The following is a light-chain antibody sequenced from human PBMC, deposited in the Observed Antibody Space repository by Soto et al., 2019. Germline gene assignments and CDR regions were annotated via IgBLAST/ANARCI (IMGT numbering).Light chain of an antibody. CDR2: GAS. CDR1: QSVSSSY. J-gene: IGKJ1*01. Sequence: EIVFTQSPGTLSFSPGERATLSCRASQSVSSSYLAWYQQKPGQAPRLLIYGASSRATGIPDRFSGSGSGTDFTLTISRLEPEDFAVYYCQQYGSSPFTLGQGTKVDIK. CDR3: QQYGSSPFT. V-gene: IGKV3-20*01.